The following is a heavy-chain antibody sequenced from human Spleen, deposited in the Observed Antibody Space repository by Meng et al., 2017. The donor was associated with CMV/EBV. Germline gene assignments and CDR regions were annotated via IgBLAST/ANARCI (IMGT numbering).Heavy chain of an antibody. CDR2: ISPSATTM. CDR1: GLIFSSFD. V-gene: IGHV3-48*03. J-gene: IGHJ4*02. Sequence: GGSLKISCAASGLIFSSFDMNWVRQAPGKGLEWVSYISPSATTMYYADSIKGRFTISRDNAKNSLYLQMNSLRAEDTAVYYCAAPSCTSTFCSSYFDYWGQGALVTVSS. D-gene: IGHD2-2*01. CDR3: AAPSCTSTFCSSYFDY.